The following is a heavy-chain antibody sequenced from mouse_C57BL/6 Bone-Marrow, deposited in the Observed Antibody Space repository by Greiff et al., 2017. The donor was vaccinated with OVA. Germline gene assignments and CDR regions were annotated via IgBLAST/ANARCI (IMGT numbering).Heavy chain of an antibody. V-gene: IGHV1-50*01. D-gene: IGHD1-1*01. CDR3: AREIITTVVATNYYAMDY. Sequence: QVQLQQPGAELVKPGASVKLSCKASGYTFTSYWMQWVKQRPGQGLEWIGEIDPSDSYTKYNQKFKGKATLTVDTSSSTAYMQLSRLTSEDSAVYYCAREIITTVVATNYYAMDYWGQGTSVTVSS. J-gene: IGHJ4*01. CDR2: IDPSDSYT. CDR1: GYTFTSYW.